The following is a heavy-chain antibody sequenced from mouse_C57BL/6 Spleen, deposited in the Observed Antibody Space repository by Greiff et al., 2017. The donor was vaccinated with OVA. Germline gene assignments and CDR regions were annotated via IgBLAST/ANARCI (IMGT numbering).Heavy chain of an antibody. CDR1: GYAFSSSW. Sequence: QVQLQQSGPELVKPGASVKISCKASGYAFSSSWMNWVKQRPGKGLEWIGRIYPGDGDTNYNGKFKGKATLTADKSSSTAYMQLSSLTSEDSAVYFCASSPLTHFDYWGQGTTLTVSS. D-gene: IGHD4-1*01. CDR3: ASSPLTHFDY. J-gene: IGHJ2*01. CDR2: IYPGDGDT. V-gene: IGHV1-82*01.